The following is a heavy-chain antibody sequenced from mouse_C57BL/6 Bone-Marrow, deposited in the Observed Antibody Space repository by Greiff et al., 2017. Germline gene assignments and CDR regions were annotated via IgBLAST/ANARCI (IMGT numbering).Heavy chain of an antibody. CDR2: IYWDDDK. CDR1: GFSLSTSGMG. J-gene: IGHJ2*01. Sequence: QVTLKECGPGLLQSSQTLSLTCSFSGFSLSTSGMGVSWIRQPSGQGLEWLAHIYWDDDKRYNTSLNSRLTISKDTSRNQVFLKIACVDTADTATYYYARRDYYDYGYFDYWGQGTTLTVSS. CDR3: ARRDYYDYGYFDY. V-gene: IGHV8-12*01. D-gene: IGHD2-4*01.